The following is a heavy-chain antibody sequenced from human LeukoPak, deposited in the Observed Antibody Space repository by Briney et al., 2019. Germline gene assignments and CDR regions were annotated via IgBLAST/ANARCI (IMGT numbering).Heavy chain of an antibody. CDR2: ISYDGTKT. CDR1: GFTFSSNG. V-gene: IGHV3-33*03. Sequence: PGGSLRLSCAASGFTFSSNGMHWVRQAPGKGLEWVAVISYDGTKTYYADSVKGRFTISRDTSKNTLYLQMNSLRADDTAVYYCAKDYFYRGDLVTATLYYFDHWGQGTLVTVSS. CDR3: AKDYFYRGDLVTATLYYFDH. D-gene: IGHD2-21*02. J-gene: IGHJ4*02.